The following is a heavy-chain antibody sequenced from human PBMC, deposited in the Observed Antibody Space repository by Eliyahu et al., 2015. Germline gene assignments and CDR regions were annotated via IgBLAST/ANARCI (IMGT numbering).Heavy chain of an antibody. J-gene: IGHJ4*02. V-gene: IGHV2-5*02. Sequence: QITLKESGPTLVKPTQTLTLTCTFSGFSLSTSGXAVGWIRQPPGKALEWLALIYWDDDKRYSPSLKSRLTITKDASKNQVVLTMTNLAPVDTATYFCAHRLTGLITLGGPFDSWGQGTLV. CDR1: GFSLSTSGXA. CDR3: AHRLTGLITLGGPFDS. CDR2: IYWDDDK. D-gene: IGHD3-16*01.